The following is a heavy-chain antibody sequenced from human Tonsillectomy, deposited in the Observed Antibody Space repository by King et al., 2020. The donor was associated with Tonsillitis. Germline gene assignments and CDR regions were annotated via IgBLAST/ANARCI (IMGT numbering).Heavy chain of an antibody. J-gene: IGHJ4*02. Sequence: VQLQQWGAGLLKPSETLSLTCAVYGGAFSTYYWIWSRQPPGKGLEWIGEINHSGSTIYNPSLKSRVTLSVDTSKNQFSLKVSSVTAADTALYYCARGSLTIFGVAPHYWGQGTLVTVSS. CDR3: ARGSLTIFGVAPHY. D-gene: IGHD3-3*01. V-gene: IGHV4-34*01. CDR1: GGAFSTYY. CDR2: INHSGST.